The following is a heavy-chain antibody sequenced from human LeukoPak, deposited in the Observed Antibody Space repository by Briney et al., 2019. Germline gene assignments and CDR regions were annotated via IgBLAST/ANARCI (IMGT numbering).Heavy chain of an antibody. Sequence: SETLSLTCTVSGGSISSGSYYWSWIRQPAGKGLEWIGRIYTSGSTNYNPSLKSRVTISVDTSKNQFSLKLSSVTAADTAVYYCARGGYKKDWFDPWGQGTLVTVSS. CDR3: ARGGYKKDWFDP. CDR1: GGSISSGSYY. CDR2: IYTSGST. D-gene: IGHD2-15*01. J-gene: IGHJ5*02. V-gene: IGHV4-61*02.